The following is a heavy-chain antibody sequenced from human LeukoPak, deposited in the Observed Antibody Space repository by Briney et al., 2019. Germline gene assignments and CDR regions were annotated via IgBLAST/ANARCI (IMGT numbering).Heavy chain of an antibody. CDR1: GYTFTGYY. D-gene: IGHD3-10*01. CDR2: INPNSGGT. Sequence: GASVKVSCKASGYTFTGYYMHWVRQAPGQGLEWMGWINPNSGGTNYAQKFQGRVTMTRDTSISTAYMELSRLRSDDTAVYYCARDGGRYYYGSGSYYNDYWGQGTLVTVSS. J-gene: IGHJ4*02. CDR3: ARDGGRYYYGSGSYYNDY. V-gene: IGHV1-2*02.